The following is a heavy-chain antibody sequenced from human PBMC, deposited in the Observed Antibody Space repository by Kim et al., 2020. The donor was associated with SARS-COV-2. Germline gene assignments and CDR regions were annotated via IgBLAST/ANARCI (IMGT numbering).Heavy chain of an antibody. CDR3: AGDRGYRHHDY. CDR1: GVSITIDDYH. Sequence: SETLSLTCAVSGVSITIDDYHWSWIRQPPGKGLEWIGYIYHSGRAFYNPSLKSRVAMSVDTSVDQFSLRLSSVTAAYTAVYYCAGDRGYRHHDYWGQGMLVTVSS. CDR2: IYHSGRA. D-gene: IGHD5-12*01. V-gene: IGHV4-30-2*01. J-gene: IGHJ4*02.